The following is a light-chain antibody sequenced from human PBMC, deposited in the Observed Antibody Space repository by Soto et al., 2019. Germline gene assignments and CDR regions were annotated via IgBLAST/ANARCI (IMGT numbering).Light chain of an antibody. Sequence: PEERVTLSCRASQSFSSSYLTWYQQKPGQTPRLLIYGTSNRATGIPDRFSGSGSGTDFTLTISRLEPEDFAVYYCQQYSNSPPWTFGQGTKVDIK. CDR1: QSFSSSY. CDR3: QQYSNSPPWT. J-gene: IGKJ1*01. CDR2: GTS. V-gene: IGKV3-20*01.